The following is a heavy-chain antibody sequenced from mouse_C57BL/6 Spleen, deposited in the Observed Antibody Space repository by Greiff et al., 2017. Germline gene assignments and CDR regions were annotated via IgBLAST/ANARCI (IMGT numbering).Heavy chain of an antibody. V-gene: IGHV1-82*01. D-gene: IGHD3-2*02. J-gene: IGHJ4*01. Sequence: QVQLKQSGPELVKPGASVKISCKASGYAFSSSWMNWVKQRPGKGLEWIGRIYPGDGDTNYNGKFKGKATLTADKPSSTAYMQLSSLTSEDSAVYFCARSGEGDYAMDYWGQGTSVTVSS. CDR1: GYAFSSSW. CDR3: ARSGEGDYAMDY. CDR2: IYPGDGDT.